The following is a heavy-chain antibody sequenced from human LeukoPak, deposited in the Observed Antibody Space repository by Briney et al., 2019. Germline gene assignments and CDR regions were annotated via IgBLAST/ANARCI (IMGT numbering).Heavy chain of an antibody. V-gene: IGHV3-21*01. CDR1: GFTFSSYS. J-gene: IGHJ4*02. Sequence: GGSLRLSCAASGFTFSSYSMNWVRQAPGKGLEWVSSISSTSSYMYYAASVKGRFTISRDNAKSSLYLQMNSLRAEDTAVYYCARGGDFYWGQGTLVTVSS. D-gene: IGHD3-3*01. CDR2: ISSTSSYM. CDR3: ARGGDFY.